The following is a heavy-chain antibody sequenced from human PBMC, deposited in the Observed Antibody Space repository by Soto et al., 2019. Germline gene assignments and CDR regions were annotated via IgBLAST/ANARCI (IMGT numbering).Heavy chain of an antibody. CDR1: GFTFSDYY. J-gene: IGHJ4*02. CDR3: ASGACSGGSCYSWNQYFDE. CDR2: ISSSGSTI. V-gene: IGHV3-11*01. Sequence: PGGSLRLSCAASGFTFSDYYMSWIRQAPGKGLEWVSYISSSGSTIYYADSVKGRFTISRDNAKNSLYLQMNSLRAEDTAVYYCASGACSGGSCYSWNQYFDEWGQGTLVTVSS. D-gene: IGHD2-15*01.